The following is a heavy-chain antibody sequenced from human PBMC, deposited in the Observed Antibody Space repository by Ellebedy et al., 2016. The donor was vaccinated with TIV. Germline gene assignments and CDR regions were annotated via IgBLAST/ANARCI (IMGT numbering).Heavy chain of an antibody. J-gene: IGHJ6*02. CDR2: LMSDGRNT. V-gene: IGHV3-74*01. Sequence: GESLKISCAASGFTFSSYWMHCVRQAPGKGLICVSRLMSDGRNTTYADSVKGRFTISRDNAKNTLYLQMHSLRAEDAAVYYCARGRYYGLDVWGQGTTVTVSS. CDR3: ARGRYYGLDV. CDR1: GFTFSSYW.